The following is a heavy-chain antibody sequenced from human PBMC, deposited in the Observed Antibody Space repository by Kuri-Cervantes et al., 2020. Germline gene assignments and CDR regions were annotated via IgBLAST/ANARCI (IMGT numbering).Heavy chain of an antibody. J-gene: IGHJ4*02. V-gene: IGHV3-53*01. Sequence: GESLKISCAASGFTFSSYWMSWVRQAPGKGLEWVSLIYSDGTTYYADSVKGRFTISRDNSKNTLFLQMSSLRVEDTAMYYCARDFDSSGKLGDYWGQGTLVTVSS. CDR2: IYSDGTT. CDR3: ARDFDSSGKLGDY. CDR1: GFTFSSYW. D-gene: IGHD3-22*01.